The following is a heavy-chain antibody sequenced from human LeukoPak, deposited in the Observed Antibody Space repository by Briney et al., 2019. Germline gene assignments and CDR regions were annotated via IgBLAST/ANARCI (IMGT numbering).Heavy chain of an antibody. CDR3: ATPPRGYSYGYGV. D-gene: IGHD5-18*01. CDR2: ISGSGGST. V-gene: IGHV3-23*01. Sequence: PGGPLSLSCAASGFTLSSYAMSWLRQAPGKGLEWVSAISGSGGSTYYADSVKGRFTISRDNSKNTLYLQMNSLRAEDTAVYYCATPPRGYSYGYGVWGQGTLVTVSS. CDR1: GFTLSSYA. J-gene: IGHJ4*02.